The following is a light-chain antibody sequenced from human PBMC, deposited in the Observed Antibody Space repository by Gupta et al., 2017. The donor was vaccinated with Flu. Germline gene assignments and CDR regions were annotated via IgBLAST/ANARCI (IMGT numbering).Light chain of an antibody. CDR3: QQYSNLLT. CDR2: DAS. V-gene: IGKV1-33*01. J-gene: IGKJ5*01. CDR1: QDISNY. Sequence: DIQMTKSPSSLSSSEEDRVTITCQASQDISNYLNWYQQKPGKAPKLLNYDASNLETGVPTRFSGSCSGTYFTFTISSLHPEYIATYYCQQYSNLLTFGQGTRLEIK.